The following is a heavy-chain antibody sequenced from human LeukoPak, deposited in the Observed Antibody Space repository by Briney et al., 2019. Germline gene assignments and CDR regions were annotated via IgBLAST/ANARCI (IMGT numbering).Heavy chain of an antibody. CDR1: GFTFSSYG. CDR2: ISYDGSNK. J-gene: IGHJ5*02. CDR3: AKLALDGYTGS. Sequence: GGSLRLSCAASGFTFSSYGMPWVRQAPGKGLEWVAVISYDGSNKYYADSVKGRFTISRDNSKNTLYLQMNSLRAEDTAVYYCAKLALDGYTGSWGQGTLVTVSS. D-gene: IGHD5-24*01. V-gene: IGHV3-30*18.